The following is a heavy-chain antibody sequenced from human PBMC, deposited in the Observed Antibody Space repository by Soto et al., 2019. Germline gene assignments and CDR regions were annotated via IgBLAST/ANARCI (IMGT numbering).Heavy chain of an antibody. Sequence: SETLFLTCAVYGGSFRGYYWSWIRQPPGKGLEWIGEINHSGSTNYNPSLKSRVTISVDTSKNQFSLKLSSVTAADTAVYYCARGDLTQRRYSSSWYPTTYYYYMDVWGKGTTVTVSS. CDR2: INHSGST. J-gene: IGHJ6*03. CDR1: GGSFRGYY. D-gene: IGHD6-13*01. CDR3: ARGDLTQRRYSSSWYPTTYYYYMDV. V-gene: IGHV4-34*01.